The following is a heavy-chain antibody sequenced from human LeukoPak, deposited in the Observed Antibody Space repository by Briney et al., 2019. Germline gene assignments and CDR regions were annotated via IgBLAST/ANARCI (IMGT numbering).Heavy chain of an antibody. CDR1: GYSISSGYY. CDR3: AREYSGSYSAFDY. J-gene: IGHJ4*02. D-gene: IGHD1-26*01. V-gene: IGHV4-38-2*02. Sequence: SETLSLTCTVSGYSISSGYYWGWIRQPPGKGLEWIGSIYHSGSTYYNPSLKSRVTISVDTSKNQFSLKLSSVTAADTAVYYCAREYSGSYSAFDYWGQGTLVTVSS. CDR2: IYHSGST.